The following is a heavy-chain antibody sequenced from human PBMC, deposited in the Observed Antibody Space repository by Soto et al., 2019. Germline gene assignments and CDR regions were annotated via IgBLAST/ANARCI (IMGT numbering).Heavy chain of an antibody. Sequence: EVQLVESGGGLIQPGGSLRLSCAASGFTFSSYSMNWVRQAPGKGLEWVSYIGSSSGAIFYADSVKGRFTISRDNAKNSLYLQMNSLRDEDMGVHYCPREGYVLFNWFAPWGQGTLVTVSS. J-gene: IGHJ5*02. CDR1: GFTFSSYS. D-gene: IGHD2-15*01. V-gene: IGHV3-48*02. CDR2: IGSSSGAI. CDR3: PREGYVLFNWFAP.